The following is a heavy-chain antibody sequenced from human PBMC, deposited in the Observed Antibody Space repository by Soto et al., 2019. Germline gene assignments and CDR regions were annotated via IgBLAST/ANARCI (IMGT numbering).Heavy chain of an antibody. V-gene: IGHV5-51*01. D-gene: IGHD6-13*01. CDR1: GYSFTSYW. CDR3: ARRIAAAGNNDAFDS. CDR2: IYPGDSDT. J-gene: IGHJ3*02. Sequence: PGESLKISCKGSGYSFTSYWIGWVRQMPGKGLEWMGIIYPGDSDTRYSPSFQGQVTTSADKSISTAYLQWSSLKASDTAMYYCARRIAAAGNNDAFDSWGQGTMVTVSS.